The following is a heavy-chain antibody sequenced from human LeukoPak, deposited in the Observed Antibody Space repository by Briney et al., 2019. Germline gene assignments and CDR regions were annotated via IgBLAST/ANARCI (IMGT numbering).Heavy chain of an antibody. D-gene: IGHD3-22*01. CDR2: MNPNSGNT. J-gene: IGHJ4*02. Sequence: ASVKVSCKASGYTFTSYDFNWVRQATGQGLEWMGWMNPNSGNTGYAQKFQGRVTITRNTSISTAYMELSSLRSEDTAVYYCARGQSRRYYDSSGYSNWGQGTLVTVSS. CDR1: GYTFTSYD. V-gene: IGHV1-8*03. CDR3: ARGQSRRYYDSSGYSN.